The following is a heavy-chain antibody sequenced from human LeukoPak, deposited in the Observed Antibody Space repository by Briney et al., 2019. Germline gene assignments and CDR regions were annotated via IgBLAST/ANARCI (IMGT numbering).Heavy chain of an antibody. Sequence: GGSLRLSCAASGFTFSSYGMHWVRQAPGKGLEWVAVIWYDGSNKYYADSVKGRFTISSDNSKNTLYLQMNSLRAEDTAVYYCARESIAVAGNFDYWGQGTLVTVSS. CDR1: GFTFSSYG. D-gene: IGHD6-19*01. CDR2: IWYDGSNK. CDR3: ARESIAVAGNFDY. V-gene: IGHV3-33*01. J-gene: IGHJ4*02.